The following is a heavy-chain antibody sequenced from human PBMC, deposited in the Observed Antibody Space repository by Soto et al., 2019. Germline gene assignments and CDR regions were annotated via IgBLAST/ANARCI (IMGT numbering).Heavy chain of an antibody. CDR2: ISAYNGNT. V-gene: IGHV1-18*01. CDR3: ARELQWLVQGTEFDY. D-gene: IGHD6-19*01. J-gene: IGHJ4*02. CDR1: DYTFTSYG. Sequence: ASVKVSCKASDYTFTSYGISWVRQAPGQGLEWMGWISAYNGNTNYAQKLQGRVTMTTDTPTSTAYLELRSLRSDDTAVYYCARELQWLVQGTEFDYWGQGTLVTVSS.